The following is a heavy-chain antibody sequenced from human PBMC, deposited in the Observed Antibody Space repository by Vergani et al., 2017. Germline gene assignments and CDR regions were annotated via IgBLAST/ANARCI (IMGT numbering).Heavy chain of an antibody. D-gene: IGHD3-10*01. CDR1: GFTFSSYS. CDR2: ISSSSSYI. J-gene: IGHJ4*02. V-gene: IGHV3-21*01. Sequence: EVQLVESGGGLVKPGGSLRLSCAASGFTFSSYSMNWVRQAPGKGLEWVSSISSSSSYIYYAESVKGRFTISRDNAKNSLYLQMNSLRAEDTAVYYCARDRTGILWFGGDLGQGTLVTVSS. CDR3: ARDRTGILWFGGD.